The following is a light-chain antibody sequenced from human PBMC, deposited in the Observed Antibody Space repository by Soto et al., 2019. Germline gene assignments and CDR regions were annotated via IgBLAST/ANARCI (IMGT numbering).Light chain of an antibody. CDR2: GAS. J-gene: IGKJ1*01. V-gene: IGKV3-15*01. CDR3: QQYNNWPPWT. CDR1: QSVSSN. Sequence: EIVMTQSPATLSVSPGERATLSCRASQSVSSNLAWYQQKPGQAPRLLIYGASTRATGIPARFSGSGSGTEFTLTISSLQSEDSAVYHCQQYNNWPPWTFGQGNKVEIK.